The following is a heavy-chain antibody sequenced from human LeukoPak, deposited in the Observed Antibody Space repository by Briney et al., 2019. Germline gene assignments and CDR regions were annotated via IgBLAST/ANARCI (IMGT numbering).Heavy chain of an antibody. CDR3: AREGDYGDYVAPFDY. CDR2: INHSGST. Sequence: PSETLSLTCAVYGGSFSGYYWSWIRQPPGKGLEWIGEINHSGSTNYNPSLKSRVTISVDTSKNQFSLKLSSVTAADTAVYYCAREGDYGDYVAPFDYWGQGTLVTVSS. D-gene: IGHD4-17*01. CDR1: GGSFSGYY. V-gene: IGHV4-34*01. J-gene: IGHJ4*02.